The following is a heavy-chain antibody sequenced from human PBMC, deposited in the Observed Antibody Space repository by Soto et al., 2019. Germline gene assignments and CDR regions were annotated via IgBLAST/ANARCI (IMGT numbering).Heavy chain of an antibody. J-gene: IGHJ4*02. Sequence: LILSCAGSAFPLSDQYIECVRQAQGNSLEWVGRSRDRPQGYSTAYAASVKGRFTTSRDESKTSAYLQMNSLQTEDTAVYYCVRATYCSDSSGYTRCLDYWGQGTLVSVSS. CDR2: SRDRPQGYST. V-gene: IGHV3-72*01. CDR3: VRATYCSDSSGYTRCLDY. CDR1: AFPLSDQY. D-gene: IGHD3-22*01.